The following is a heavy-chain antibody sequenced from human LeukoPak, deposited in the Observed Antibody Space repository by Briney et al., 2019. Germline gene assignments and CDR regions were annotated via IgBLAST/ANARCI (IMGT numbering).Heavy chain of an antibody. V-gene: IGHV4-59*08. CDR2: IYYSGST. J-gene: IGHJ1*01. Sequence: SETLSLTCTVSGGSISSYYWGWIRQPPGKGLEWIGYIYYSGSTNYNPSLKSRVTISVDTSKNQFSLKLSSVTAADTAVYYCARHDSSGQYFQHWGQGTLVTVSS. CDR3: ARHDSSGQYFQH. CDR1: GGSISSYY. D-gene: IGHD6-19*01.